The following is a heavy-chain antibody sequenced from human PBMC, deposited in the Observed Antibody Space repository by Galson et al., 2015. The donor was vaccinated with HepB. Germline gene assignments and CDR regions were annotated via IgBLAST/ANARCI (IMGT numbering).Heavy chain of an antibody. CDR2: IWYDGSNK. J-gene: IGHJ6*02. Sequence: SLSLSCAASGFTFSSYGMHWVRQAPGKGLEWVAVIWYDGSNKYYADSVKGRFTISRDNSKNTLYLQMNSLRAEDTAVYHCARDGYPRQQLVDHWENYYYYGMDVWGQGTLVTVSS. CDR1: GFTFSSYG. V-gene: IGHV3-33*01. CDR3: ARDGYPRQQLVDHWENYYYYGMDV. D-gene: IGHD6-13*01.